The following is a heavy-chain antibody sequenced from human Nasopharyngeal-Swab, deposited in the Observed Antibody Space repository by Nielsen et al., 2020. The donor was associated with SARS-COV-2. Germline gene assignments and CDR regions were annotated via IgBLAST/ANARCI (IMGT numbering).Heavy chain of an antibody. CDR2: ISYDGSNK. J-gene: IGHJ3*02. CDR1: GFTFSSYA. CDR3: ARDPDVDIVATDAFDI. D-gene: IGHD5-12*01. V-gene: IGHV3-30-3*01. Sequence: LSLTCAASGFTFSSYAMHWVRQAPGKGLEWVAVISYDGSNKYYADSVKGRFTISRDNSKNTLYLQMNSLRAEDTAVYYCARDPDVDIVATDAFDIWGQGTMVTVSS.